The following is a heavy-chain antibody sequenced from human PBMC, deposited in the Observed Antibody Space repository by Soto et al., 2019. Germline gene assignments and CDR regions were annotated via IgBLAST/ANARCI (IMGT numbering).Heavy chain of an antibody. V-gene: IGHV1-18*01. J-gene: IGHJ4*02. D-gene: IGHD3-16*01. CDR3: ARVPYDYVWGSFDY. CDR1: GYTFTSYG. Sequence: GASVKVSCKASGYTFTSYGISWVRQAPGQGLEWMGWISAYNGNTNYAQKLQGRVTMTTDTSTSTAYMELRSLRSDDTAVYYCARVPYDYVWGSFDYWGQGTLVTVSS. CDR2: ISAYNGNT.